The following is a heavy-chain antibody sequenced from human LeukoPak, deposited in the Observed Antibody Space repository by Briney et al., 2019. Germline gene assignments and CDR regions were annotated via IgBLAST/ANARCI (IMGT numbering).Heavy chain of an antibody. D-gene: IGHD4-17*01. V-gene: IGHV3-48*01. CDR1: GFTFSSYS. Sequence: GGSLRLSCAASGFTFSSYSMNWVRQAPGKGLEWVSYISSSSSTIYYADSVKGRFTISRDNAKNSLYLQMNSLRAEDTAVYYCATHPRDYGGNSSDYWGQGTLVTVSS. J-gene: IGHJ4*02. CDR2: ISSSSSTI. CDR3: ATHPRDYGGNSSDY.